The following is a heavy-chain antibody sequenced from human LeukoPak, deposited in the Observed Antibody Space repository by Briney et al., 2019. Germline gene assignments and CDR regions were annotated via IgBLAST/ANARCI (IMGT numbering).Heavy chain of an antibody. CDR1: GFTFSSYA. J-gene: IGHJ4*02. CDR2: ISGSGGST. CDR3: AKGDDSSGYYPGGADY. Sequence: GGSLRLSCAASGFTFSSYAMSWVRQAPGKGLEWVSAISGSGGSTYYADSVKGRFTISSDNSKNTLYLQMNSLRAEDTDVYYCAKGDDSSGYYPGGADYWGQGTLVTVSS. V-gene: IGHV3-23*01. D-gene: IGHD3-22*01.